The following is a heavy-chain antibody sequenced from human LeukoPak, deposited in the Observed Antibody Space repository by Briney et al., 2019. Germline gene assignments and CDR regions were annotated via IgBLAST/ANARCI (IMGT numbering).Heavy chain of an antibody. Sequence: SETLSLTCTVSGGSISSYYRSWIRQPAGKGLEWIGRIYTSGSTNYNPSLKSRVTMSVDTSKNQFSLKLSSVTAADTAVYYCARGPYRYGSGYFYYWGQGTLVTVSS. D-gene: IGHD5-18*01. CDR1: GGSISSYY. CDR3: ARGPYRYGSGYFYY. CDR2: IYTSGST. J-gene: IGHJ4*02. V-gene: IGHV4-4*07.